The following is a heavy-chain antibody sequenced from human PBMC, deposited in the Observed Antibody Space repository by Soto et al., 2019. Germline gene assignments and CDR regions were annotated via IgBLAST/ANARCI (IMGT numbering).Heavy chain of an antibody. Sequence: SETLSLTCTVSGGSISSGGYYWSWIRQHPGKGREWIGYIYYSGSTYYNPSLKSRVTISVDTSKNQFSLKLSSVTAADTAVYYCARDFTDSSGPTLGMGVWGQGTTVTVSS. V-gene: IGHV4-31*03. J-gene: IGHJ6*02. CDR3: ARDFTDSSGPTLGMGV. CDR2: IYYSGST. CDR1: GGSISSGGYY. D-gene: IGHD6-19*01.